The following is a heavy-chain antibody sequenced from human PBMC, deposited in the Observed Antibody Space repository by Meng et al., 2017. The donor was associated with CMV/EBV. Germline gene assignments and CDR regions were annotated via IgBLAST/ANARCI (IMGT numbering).Heavy chain of an antibody. Sequence: GESLKISCAASGFTFSSYSMNWVRQAPGKGLEWVAVISYDGSNKYYADSVKGRFTISRDNSKNTLYLQMNSLRAEDTAVYYCARAGRIAAAGAYYYYGMDVWGQGTTVTVSS. V-gene: IGHV3-30*03. D-gene: IGHD6-13*01. J-gene: IGHJ6*02. CDR2: ISYDGSNK. CDR3: ARAGRIAAAGAYYYYGMDV. CDR1: GFTFSSYS.